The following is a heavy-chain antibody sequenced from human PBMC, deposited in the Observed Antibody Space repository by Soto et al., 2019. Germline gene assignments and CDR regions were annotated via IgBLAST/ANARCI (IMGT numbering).Heavy chain of an antibody. CDR1: GGSFSGYY. J-gene: IGHJ3*02. Sequence: SETLSLTCAVYGGSFSGYYWSWIRQPPGKGLEWIGEINHSGSTNYNPSLKSRVTISVDTSKNQFSLKLSSVTAADTAVYYCARGEGQKGAFDILGQGTMVTVSS. CDR3: ARGEGQKGAFDI. CDR2: INHSGST. V-gene: IGHV4-34*01.